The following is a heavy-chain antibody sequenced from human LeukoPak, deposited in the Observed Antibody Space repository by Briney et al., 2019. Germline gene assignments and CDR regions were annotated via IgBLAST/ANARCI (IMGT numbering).Heavy chain of an antibody. CDR3: ATEGYIAVAGQFDY. Sequence: EASVKVSCKVSGYTLTELSMHWVRQAPGEGLEWMGGFDPEDGETIYAQKFQGRVTMTEDTSTDTAYMELSSLRSEDTAVYYCATEGYIAVAGQFDYWGQGTLVTVSS. CDR1: GYTLTELS. J-gene: IGHJ4*02. CDR2: FDPEDGET. V-gene: IGHV1-24*01. D-gene: IGHD6-19*01.